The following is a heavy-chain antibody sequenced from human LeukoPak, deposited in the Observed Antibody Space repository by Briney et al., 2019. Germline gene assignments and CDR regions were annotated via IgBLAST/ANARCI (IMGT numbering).Heavy chain of an antibody. CDR1: GFTFSSYA. D-gene: IGHD2-2*01. Sequence: PGGSLRLSCAASGFTFSSYAMHWVRQAPGKGLEWVAVISYDGSNKYYADSVKGRFTISRDNSKNTLHLQMNSLRAEDTAVYYCARGDCSSTSCQDFDYWGQGTLVTVSS. CDR2: ISYDGSNK. CDR3: ARGDCSSTSCQDFDY. J-gene: IGHJ4*02. V-gene: IGHV3-30*04.